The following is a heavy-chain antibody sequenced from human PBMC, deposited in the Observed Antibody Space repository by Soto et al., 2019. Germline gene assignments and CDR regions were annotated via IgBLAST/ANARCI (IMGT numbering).Heavy chain of an antibody. D-gene: IGHD3-9*01. Sequence: ASVQVSCKASGYTFTSYGISWVRQAPGQGLEWMGWISAYHGNTNYAQKLQGRVTMTTDTSTSTAYMELRSLRSDDTAVYYCARVVTPTLRYFDWLSYYYSGMDVWGQGTTVTVSS. V-gene: IGHV1-18*04. CDR3: ARVVTPTLRYFDWLSYYYSGMDV. CDR1: GYTFTSYG. CDR2: ISAYHGNT. J-gene: IGHJ6*02.